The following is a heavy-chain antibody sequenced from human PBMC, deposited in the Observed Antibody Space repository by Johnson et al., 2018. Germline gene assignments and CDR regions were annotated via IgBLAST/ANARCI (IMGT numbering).Heavy chain of an antibody. V-gene: IGHV3-30*03. J-gene: IGHJ6*03. CDR1: GFTFNNYG. Sequence: QVQLQESGGGVVQPGRSLILPCAASGFTFNNYGLHWVRQAPGTGLEWVAVIAYDGSNKYYADSVKGRFTISRDNSKNTLYLQMNSLRPEDTAVYYCARNYYYMDVWGKGTSVTVSS. CDR2: IAYDGSNK. CDR3: ARNYYYMDV.